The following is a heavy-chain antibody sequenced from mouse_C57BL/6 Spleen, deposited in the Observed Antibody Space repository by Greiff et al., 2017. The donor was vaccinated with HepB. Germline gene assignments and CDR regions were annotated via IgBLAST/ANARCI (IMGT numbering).Heavy chain of an antibody. CDR1: GYSITSGYD. V-gene: IGHV3-1*01. J-gene: IGHJ1*03. CDR2: ISYSGST. Sequence: VQLKESGPGMVKPSQSLSLTCTVTGYSITSGYDWHWIRHFPGNKLEWMGYISYSGSTNYNPSLKSRISITHDTSKNHFFLKLNSVTTEDTATYYCARGRKSGWYFDVWGTGTTVTVSS. CDR3: ARGRKSGWYFDV.